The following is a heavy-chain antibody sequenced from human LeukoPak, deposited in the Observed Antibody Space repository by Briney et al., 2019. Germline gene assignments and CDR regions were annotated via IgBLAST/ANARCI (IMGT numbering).Heavy chain of an antibody. CDR3: ASLNGAHDY. CDR2: IYHSGST. V-gene: IGHV4-30-2*01. D-gene: IGHD2-8*01. CDR1: GGSISSGGYS. J-gene: IGHJ4*02. Sequence: SETLSLTCPVSGGSISSGGYSWSWIRQPPGKGLEWIGYIYHSGSTYYNPSLKSRVTISVDRSKNQFSLKLSSVTAADTAVYYCASLNGAHDYWGQGTLVTVSS.